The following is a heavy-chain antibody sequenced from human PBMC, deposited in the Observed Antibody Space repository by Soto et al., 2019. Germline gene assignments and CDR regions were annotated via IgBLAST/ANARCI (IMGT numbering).Heavy chain of an antibody. D-gene: IGHD3-3*01. J-gene: IGHJ3*02. V-gene: IGHV3-15*07. Sequence: GGSLRLSCAASGFTFSNAWMNWVRQAPGKGLEWVGRIKSKTDGGTTDYAAPVKGRFTISRDDSKNTLYLQMNSLKTEDTAVYYCTTTLVIHDFWSGYYTDAFDIWGQGTMVTVSS. CDR3: TTTLVIHDFWSGYYTDAFDI. CDR2: IKSKTDGGTT. CDR1: GFTFSNAW.